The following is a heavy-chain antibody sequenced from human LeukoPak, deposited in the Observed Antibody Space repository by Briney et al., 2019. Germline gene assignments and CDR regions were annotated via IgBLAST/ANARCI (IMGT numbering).Heavy chain of an antibody. CDR3: ARDNGNWNEEYYFDY. V-gene: IGHV3-30-3*01. D-gene: IGHD1-20*01. Sequence: TGGSLRLSCAASGFTFSSYAMHWVRQAPGKGLEWVAVISYDGSNKYYADSVKGRFTISRDNSKNTLYLQMNSLRAEDTAVYYCARDNGNWNEEYYFDYWGQGTLVTVSS. CDR1: GFTFSSYA. J-gene: IGHJ4*02. CDR2: ISYDGSNK.